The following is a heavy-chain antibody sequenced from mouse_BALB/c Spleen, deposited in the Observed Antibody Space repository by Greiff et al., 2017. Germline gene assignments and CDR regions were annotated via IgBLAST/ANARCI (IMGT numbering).Heavy chain of an antibody. CDR2: ISSGSSTI. V-gene: IGHV5-17*02. Sequence: EVQVVESGGGLVQPGGSRKLSCAASGFTFSSFGMHWVRQAPEKGLEWVAYISSGSSTIYYADTVKGRFTISRDNPKNTLFLQMTRLRSEDTAMYYCARGDYGYDGYFDYWGQGTTLTVSS. CDR3: ARGDYGYDGYFDY. CDR1: GFTFSSFG. D-gene: IGHD2-2*01. J-gene: IGHJ2*01.